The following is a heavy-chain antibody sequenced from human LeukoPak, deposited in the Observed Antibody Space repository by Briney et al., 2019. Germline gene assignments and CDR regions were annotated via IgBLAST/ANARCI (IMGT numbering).Heavy chain of an antibody. J-gene: IGHJ4*02. D-gene: IGHD6-13*01. Sequence: ASVKVSCKASGYTFTDYYMHWVRQAPGQGLEWMGWINPNSGGTNYAQKSQGRVTMTRDTSISTAYMELSRLTSDDTAVFYCARIGYRAPYSIDYWGQGTLVTVSS. CDR3: ARIGYRAPYSIDY. CDR2: INPNSGGT. CDR1: GYTFTDYY. V-gene: IGHV1-2*02.